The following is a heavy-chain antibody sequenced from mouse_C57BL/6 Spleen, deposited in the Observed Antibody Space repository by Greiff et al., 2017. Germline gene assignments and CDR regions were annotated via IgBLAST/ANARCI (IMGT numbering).Heavy chain of an antibody. Sequence: VQLQQSGAELVKPGASVKMSCKASGYTFTSYWITWVKQRPGQGLEWIGDIYPGSGSTNYNEKFKSKATLTVDTSSSTAYMQLSSLTSEDSAVYYFARSPPQLAWFAYWGQGTLVTVSA. J-gene: IGHJ3*01. CDR1: GYTFTSYW. V-gene: IGHV1-55*01. D-gene: IGHD4-1*02. CDR2: IYPGSGST. CDR3: ARSPPQLAWFAY.